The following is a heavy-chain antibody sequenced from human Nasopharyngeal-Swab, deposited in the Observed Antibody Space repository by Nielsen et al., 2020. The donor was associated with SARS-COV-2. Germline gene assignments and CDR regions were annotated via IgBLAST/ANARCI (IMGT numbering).Heavy chain of an antibody. CDR1: GGTFSTYA. Sequence: SVKVSCKASGGTFSTYAISWVRQAPGQGLEWMRGIIPMYGTPNYAQKFQDRVTISADVSTRTGFMELRSLGIDDTAVYYCVRGGVQQRIDFWGQGTLVTVSS. V-gene: IGHV1-69*13. CDR3: VRGGVQQRIDF. CDR2: IIPMYGTP. J-gene: IGHJ4*02. D-gene: IGHD3-10*01.